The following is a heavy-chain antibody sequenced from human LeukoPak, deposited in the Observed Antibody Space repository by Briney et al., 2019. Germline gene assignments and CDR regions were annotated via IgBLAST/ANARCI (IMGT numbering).Heavy chain of an antibody. D-gene: IGHD2-2*02. Sequence: ASVKVSCKVSGYTLTELSTHWVRQAPGKGLEWMGGFDPEDGETIYAQKFQGRVTMTEDTSTDTAYMELSSLRSEDTAVYYCATGWDCSSTSCYRDKWFDPWGQGTLVTVSS. V-gene: IGHV1-24*01. J-gene: IGHJ5*02. CDR1: GYTLTELS. CDR2: FDPEDGET. CDR3: ATGWDCSSTSCYRDKWFDP.